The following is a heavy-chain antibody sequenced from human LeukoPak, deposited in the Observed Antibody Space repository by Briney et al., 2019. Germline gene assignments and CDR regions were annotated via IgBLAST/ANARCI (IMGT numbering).Heavy chain of an antibody. V-gene: IGHV4-59*01. D-gene: IGHD3-22*01. Sequence: SETLSLTCSVSGGSMNNYYWSWIRQPPGKGLEWIGNAYYSGSTDSNPSLKSRVTMSVDTSKNQFSMKLSSVTAADTAVYYCARGGTPITMIVVESNWFDPWGQGTRVTVSS. CDR1: GGSMNNYY. CDR2: AYYSGST. J-gene: IGHJ5*02. CDR3: ARGGTPITMIVVESNWFDP.